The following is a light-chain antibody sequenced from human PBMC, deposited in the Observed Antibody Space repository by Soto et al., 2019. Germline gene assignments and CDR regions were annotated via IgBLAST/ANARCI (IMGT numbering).Light chain of an antibody. V-gene: IGLV1-51*01. CDR3: GTWDSSLSAVV. J-gene: IGLJ2*01. CDR2: GNN. CDR1: SSNIGNNY. Sequence: QSVLTQPPSVSAAPGQKVTISCSGSSSNIGNNYVSWYQQLPGTAPKLLIYGNNKRPSGIPDRFSGSKSGTSATLGITGLQTEDEADYYCGTWDSSLSAVVFGGGTKLTVL.